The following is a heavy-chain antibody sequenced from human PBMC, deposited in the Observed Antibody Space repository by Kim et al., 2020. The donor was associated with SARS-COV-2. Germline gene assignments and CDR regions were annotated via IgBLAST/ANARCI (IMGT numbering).Heavy chain of an antibody. Sequence: GGSLRLSCAASGFTFSSYGMHWVRQAPGKGLEWVAVIWYDGSNKYYADSVKGRFTISRDNSKNTLYLQMNSLRAEDTAVYYCAKDLDYGDSSGMDVWGQGTTVTVSS. CDR1: GFTFSSYG. CDR2: IWYDGSNK. V-gene: IGHV3-33*06. CDR3: AKDLDYGDSSGMDV. J-gene: IGHJ6*02. D-gene: IGHD4-17*01.